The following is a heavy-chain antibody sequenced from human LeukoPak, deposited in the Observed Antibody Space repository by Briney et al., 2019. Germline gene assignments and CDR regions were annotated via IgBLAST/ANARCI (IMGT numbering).Heavy chain of an antibody. J-gene: IGHJ4*02. CDR1: GFTFSSYA. CDR3: AKTGTPWYYFDY. D-gene: IGHD6-13*01. V-gene: IGHV3-23*01. Sequence: PGGSLRLSCAASGFTFSSYAMSWVRQAPGKGLEWVSAISGSGGSTYYADSVKGRFTISRDNSKNSLYLQMNSLRAEDTAVYYCAKTGTPWYYFDYWGQGTLVTVSS. CDR2: ISGSGGST.